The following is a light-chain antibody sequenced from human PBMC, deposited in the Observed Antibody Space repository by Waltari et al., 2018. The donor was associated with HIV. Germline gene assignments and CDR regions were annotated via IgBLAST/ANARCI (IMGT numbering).Light chain of an antibody. Sequence: EIVLTQSPGTLSLSPGERATHTCRASQSVSSSYLAWYQQKPGQAPRLLIYGASSRATGIPDRFSGSGSGTDFTLSISRLEHEDFAVYYCQQYGSSPRTFGQGSKVEIK. V-gene: IGKV3-20*01. J-gene: IGKJ1*01. CDR2: GAS. CDR3: QQYGSSPRT. CDR1: QSVSSSY.